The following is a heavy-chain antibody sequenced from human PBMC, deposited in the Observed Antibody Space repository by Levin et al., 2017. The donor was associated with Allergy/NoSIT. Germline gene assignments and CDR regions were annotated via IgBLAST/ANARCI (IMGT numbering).Heavy chain of an antibody. J-gene: IGHJ3*02. Sequence: GGSLRLSCAASGFTFSSYAMHWVRQAPGKGLEYVSAISSNGGSTYYADSVKGRFTISRDNSKNTLYLQMGSLRAEDMAVYYCARSGANDAFDIWGQGTMVTVSS. D-gene: IGHD7-27*01. CDR3: ARSGANDAFDI. CDR1: GFTFSSYA. CDR2: ISSNGGST. V-gene: IGHV3-64*02.